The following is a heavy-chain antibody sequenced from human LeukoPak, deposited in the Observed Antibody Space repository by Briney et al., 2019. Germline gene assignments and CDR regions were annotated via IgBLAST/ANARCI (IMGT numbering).Heavy chain of an antibody. V-gene: IGHV3-74*01. J-gene: IGHJ5*02. D-gene: IGHD6-19*01. CDR1: GFTFSVYW. Sequence: PGGSLRLSCAASGFTFSVYWMHWVRQAPGGGLVWFSLINSDGSSTRYADSVKGRFTISRDNAKNTLYLQMNSLRAEDTAVYYCARGKAVAGTFSWFDPWGQGTLVTVSS. CDR3: ARGKAVAGTFSWFDP. CDR2: INSDGSST.